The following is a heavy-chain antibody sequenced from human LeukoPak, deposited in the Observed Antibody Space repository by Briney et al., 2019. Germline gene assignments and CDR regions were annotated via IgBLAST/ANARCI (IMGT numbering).Heavy chain of an antibody. CDR3: ARDPPSQTLPRYYYYMDV. CDR1: GYTFTGYY. V-gene: IGHV1-69*05. CDR2: IIPIFGTA. Sequence: SVKVSCKASGYTFTGYYMHWVRQAPGQGLEWMGGIIPIFGTANYTQKFQGRVTITTDESTSTAYMELSSLRSEDTAVYYCARDPPSQTLPRYYYYMDVWGKGTTVTVSS. J-gene: IGHJ6*03.